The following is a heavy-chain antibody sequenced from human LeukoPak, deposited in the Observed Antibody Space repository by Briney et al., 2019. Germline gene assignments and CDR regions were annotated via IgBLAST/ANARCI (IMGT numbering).Heavy chain of an antibody. Sequence: SQTLSLTCTVSGGSISSGDYYWSWIRQPPGKGLEWIGYIYYSGSTYYNPSLKSRVTISVDTSKNQFSLKLSSVTAADTAVYYCASSPGIVVVPAAMAFDYWGQGTLVTVSS. V-gene: IGHV4-30-4*08. D-gene: IGHD2-2*01. J-gene: IGHJ4*02. CDR3: ASSPGIVVVPAAMAFDY. CDR2: IYYSGST. CDR1: GGSISSGDYY.